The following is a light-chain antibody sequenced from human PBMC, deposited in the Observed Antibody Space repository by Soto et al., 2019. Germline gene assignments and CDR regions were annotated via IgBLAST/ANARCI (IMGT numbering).Light chain of an antibody. CDR1: SSNIGGPYD. CDR3: QSYDSTMSGARV. CDR2: GNH. Sequence: QSVLTQPPSVSGTPGQTVVISCSGSSSNIGGPYDVNWYRQIPGTAPKLLIYGNHNRPSGVPERFSRSKSGTSASLAITGLQAEDEADYYCQSYDSTMSGARVFGGGTKITLL. V-gene: IGLV1-40*01. J-gene: IGLJ3*02.